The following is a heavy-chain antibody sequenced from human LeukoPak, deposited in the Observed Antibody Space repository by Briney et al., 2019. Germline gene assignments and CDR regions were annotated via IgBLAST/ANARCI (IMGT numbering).Heavy chain of an antibody. J-gene: IGHJ4*02. CDR2: INPNSGGT. CDR1: GYTFTGYY. D-gene: IGHD2-2*02. CDR3: ARAVVGVPAAIYYDSSGYLFDY. Sequence: AASVKVSCKASGYTFTGYYMHWVRQAPGQGLEWMGWINPNSGGTNYAQKFQGRVTMTRDTSISTAYMELSRLRSDDTAVYYCARAVVGVPAAIYYDSSGYLFDYWGQGTLVTVSS. V-gene: IGHV1-2*02.